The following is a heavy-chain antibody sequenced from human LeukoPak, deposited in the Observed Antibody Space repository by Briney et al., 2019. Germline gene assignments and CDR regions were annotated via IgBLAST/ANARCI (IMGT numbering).Heavy chain of an antibody. V-gene: IGHV3-11*04. Sequence: GGSLRLSCTASEFTFSDDYMSWIRQAPGKGLEWVSHISSSGNTIYYADSVKGRFTTSRDNSKNTLYLQMNSLRAEDTAVYYCARDRSIYYYDSSGYPYWGQGTLVTVSS. D-gene: IGHD3-22*01. CDR2: ISSSGNTI. J-gene: IGHJ4*02. CDR3: ARDRSIYYYDSSGYPY. CDR1: EFTFSDDY.